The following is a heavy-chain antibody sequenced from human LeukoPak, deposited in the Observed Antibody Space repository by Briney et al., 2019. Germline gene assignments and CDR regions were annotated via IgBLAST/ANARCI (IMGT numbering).Heavy chain of an antibody. J-gene: IGHJ3*02. V-gene: IGHV1-18*01. CDR1: GYSFTSYG. CDR2: MSAYNGKT. CDR3: ARGMGYSYGHPQGAFDI. Sequence: ASVKVSCKASGYSFTSYGFNWVRQTPGQGLEWMGWMSAYNGKTNYAHSLQGRVTVTADTSTSTAYMELRSLRSEDTAVYYCARGMGYSYGHPQGAFDIWGQGTMVTVSS. D-gene: IGHD5-18*01.